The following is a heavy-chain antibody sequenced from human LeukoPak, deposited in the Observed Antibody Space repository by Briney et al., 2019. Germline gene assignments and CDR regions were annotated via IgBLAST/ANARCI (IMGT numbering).Heavy chain of an antibody. V-gene: IGHV1-2*02. J-gene: IGHJ4*02. CDR1: GYRFISHY. D-gene: IGHD2-21*02. CDR3: AREGSYCVGGDCYSFDF. Sequence: GASVKVSCKASGYRFISHYIHWVRQATGLGPEWLGWMHAGNGNTRYPAKFEGRVTMTRDTYSNTAYMDLTSLTSDDTAIYYCAREGSYCVGGDCYSFDFWGQGTLITVSS. CDR2: MHAGNGNT.